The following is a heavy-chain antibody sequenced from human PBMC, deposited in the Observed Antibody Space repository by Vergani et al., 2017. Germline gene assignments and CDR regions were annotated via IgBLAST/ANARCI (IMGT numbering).Heavy chain of an antibody. CDR3: ARDPPGSYYFDY. CDR2: IKQDGSEK. Sequence: EVQLVESGRGLVQPGGSLRLSCAASGFTFSNYWMSWVRQVLGKGLEWVANIKQDGSEKYYVDSVKGRFTISRDNAKNSLYLQMNSLRAEDTAVYYCARDPPGSYYFDYWGQGTLVTVSS. CDR1: GFTFSNYW. V-gene: IGHV3-7*01. J-gene: IGHJ4*02. D-gene: IGHD1-26*01.